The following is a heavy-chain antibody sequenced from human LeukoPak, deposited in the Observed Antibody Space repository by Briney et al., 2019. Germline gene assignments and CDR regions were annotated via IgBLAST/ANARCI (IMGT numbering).Heavy chain of an antibody. D-gene: IGHD3-22*01. V-gene: IGHV3-9*01. CDR3: AKGYYYDSSGYPYFDY. CDR2: ISWNSGSI. CDR1: GFTFDDYA. Sequence: GRSLRLSCAASGFTFDDYAMPWVRQAPGKGLEWVSGISWNSGSIGYADSVKGRFTISRDNAKNSLYLQMNSLRAEDTALYYCAKGYYYDSSGYPYFDYWGQGTLVTVSS. J-gene: IGHJ4*02.